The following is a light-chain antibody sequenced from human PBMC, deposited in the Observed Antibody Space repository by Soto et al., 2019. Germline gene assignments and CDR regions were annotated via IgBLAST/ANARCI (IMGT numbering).Light chain of an antibody. Sequence: DIQLTQSPSFLSTSVGDRVTITCRASQAISTHLAWYQQNPGRAPKLLIYAASTLQSGVPSRFSGSGSGTEFTLTISSLQPEDFATYYCQHLNSYPITFGQGTRLEIK. V-gene: IGKV1-9*01. CDR1: QAISTH. CDR3: QHLNSYPIT. CDR2: AAS. J-gene: IGKJ5*01.